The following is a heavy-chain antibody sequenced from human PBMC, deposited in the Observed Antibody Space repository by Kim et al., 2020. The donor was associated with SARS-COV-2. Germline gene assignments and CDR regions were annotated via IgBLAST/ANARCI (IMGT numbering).Heavy chain of an antibody. CDR1: GFTFSSYG. CDR3: AKEGSSWYLGYYYYYYG. J-gene: IGHJ6*01. V-gene: IGHV3-30*18. D-gene: IGHD6-13*01. Sequence: GGSLRLSCAASGFTFSSYGMHWVRQAPGKGLEWVAVISYDGSNKYYADSVKGRFTISRDNSKNTLYLQMNSLRAEDTAVYYCAKEGSSWYLGYYYYYYG. CDR2: ISYDGSNK.